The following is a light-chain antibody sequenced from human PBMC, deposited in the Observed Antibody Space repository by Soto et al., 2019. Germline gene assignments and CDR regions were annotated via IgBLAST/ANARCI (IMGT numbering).Light chain of an antibody. J-gene: IGLJ3*02. CDR2: YKSDSDK. V-gene: IGLV5-45*01. CDR1: SGINVVTYR. Sequence: QSVLTQPASLSASPGASASLTCTLRSGINVVTYRIYWYQQKPGSPPQYLLRYKSDSDKQQGSGVPSRFSGSKDASANAGILLISGLQSEDEADYYCMIWHSSAWVFGGGTQLTVL. CDR3: MIWHSSAWV.